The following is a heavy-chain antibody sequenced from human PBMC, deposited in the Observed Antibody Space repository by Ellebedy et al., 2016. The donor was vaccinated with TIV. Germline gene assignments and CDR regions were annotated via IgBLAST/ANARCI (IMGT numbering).Heavy chain of an antibody. CDR3: AHVGDIVVVPAAPGGSGSYNYFDY. CDR2: INHSGST. CDR1: GGSISSYY. J-gene: IGHJ4*02. V-gene: IGHV4-34*01. Sequence: SETLSLTCTVSGGSISSYYWSWIRQPPGKGLEWIGEINHSGSTNYNPSLKSRVTVSVDTSKNQFSLKLSSVTAADTAVYYCAHVGDIVVVPAAPGGSGSYNYFDYWGQGTLVTVSS. D-gene: IGHD2-2*01.